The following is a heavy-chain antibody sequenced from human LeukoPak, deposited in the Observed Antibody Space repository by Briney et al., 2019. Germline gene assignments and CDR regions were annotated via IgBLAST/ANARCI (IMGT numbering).Heavy chain of an antibody. CDR3: ARHMGGYLVAEYFQH. D-gene: IGHD5-12*01. V-gene: IGHV4-4*02. J-gene: IGHJ1*01. CDR1: GGSISSSNW. Sequence: SETLSLTCAVSGGSISSSNWWSWVRQPPGKGLEGIGEIYHSGSTNYNPSLKSRVTISVDTSKNQFSLKLSSVTAADTAVYYCARHMGGYLVAEYFQHWGQGTLVTVSS. CDR2: IYHSGST.